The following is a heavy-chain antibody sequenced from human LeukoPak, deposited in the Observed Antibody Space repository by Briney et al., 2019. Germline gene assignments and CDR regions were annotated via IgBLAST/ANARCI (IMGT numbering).Heavy chain of an antibody. D-gene: IGHD6-19*01. CDR1: GASINIYY. V-gene: IGHV4-59*01. Sequence: PSETLSLTCTVSGASINIYYWSGLRQPPGEGLEWIGYISNGGSTIYNPSLMSRGTISVDPSKNQLSLRLTSVTAADTAVYYCVRLQPNSGEWSFDIWGQGTMVSVSS. CDR2: ISNGGST. J-gene: IGHJ3*02. CDR3: VRLQPNSGEWSFDI.